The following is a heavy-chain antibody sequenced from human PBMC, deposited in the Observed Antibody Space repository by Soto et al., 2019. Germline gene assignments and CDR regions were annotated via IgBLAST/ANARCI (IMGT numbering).Heavy chain of an antibody. D-gene: IGHD6-13*01. J-gene: IGHJ4*02. V-gene: IGHV3-30*18. CDR3: AKDRSGSWSFDY. CDR2: MAYDGSNK. CDR1: GFTFSSYG. Sequence: GSLRLSCAASGFTFSSYGMHWVRQAPGKGLEWVAVMAYDGSNKYYADSVKGRFTISRDNSKSTLYLQMNSLRAEDTAVYFCAKDRSGSWSFDYWGQGTLVTVSS.